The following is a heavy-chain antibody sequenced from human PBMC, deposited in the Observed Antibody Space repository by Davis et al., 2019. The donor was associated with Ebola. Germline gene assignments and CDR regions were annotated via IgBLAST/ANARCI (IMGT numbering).Heavy chain of an antibody. CDR2: IRYDGSNK. J-gene: IGHJ4*02. Sequence: GGSLRLSCAASGFTFSSYGMHWVRQAPGKGLEWVAFIRYDGSNKYYADPVKGRFTISRDNSKNTLYLQMNSLRAEDTAVYYCAKGVYSGYDYFDYWGQGTLVTVSS. V-gene: IGHV3-30*02. D-gene: IGHD5-12*01. CDR3: AKGVYSGYDYFDY. CDR1: GFTFSSYG.